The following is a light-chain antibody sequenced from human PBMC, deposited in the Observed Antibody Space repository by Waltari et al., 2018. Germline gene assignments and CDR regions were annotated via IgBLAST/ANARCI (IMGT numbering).Light chain of an antibody. CDR1: SSDVGGYNY. Sequence: QSALTQPASVSGSPGQSITIPCTGTSSDVGGYNYVSRYQQHPGKATKLMIYDVTNRPPGCSTRFAGSKSGNTASLTSCGLQAEDEADYYCSSYINSSTRVFGTGTKVTVL. CDR2: DVT. V-gene: IGLV2-14*03. CDR3: SSYINSSTRV. J-gene: IGLJ1*01.